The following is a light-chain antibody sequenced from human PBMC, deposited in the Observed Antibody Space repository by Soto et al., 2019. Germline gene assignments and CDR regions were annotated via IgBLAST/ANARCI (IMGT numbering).Light chain of an antibody. Sequence: EIVLTQSPATLSLSPGERATLSCRASQYVSSFLAWYQQKAGQAPRLLIYDASHRATGIPARFSGSGSGTDFTLTINSLEPEDFALYYCQQRYNWPPTFGQATKVDIK. CDR3: QQRYNWPPT. CDR2: DAS. J-gene: IGKJ1*01. V-gene: IGKV3-11*01. CDR1: QYVSSF.